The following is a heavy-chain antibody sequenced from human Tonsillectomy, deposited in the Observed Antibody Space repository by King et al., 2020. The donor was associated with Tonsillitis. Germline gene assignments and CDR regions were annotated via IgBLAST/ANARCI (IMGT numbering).Heavy chain of an antibody. CDR3: ARVGSVTIFGVVLPERTFDL. D-gene: IGHD3-3*01. Sequence: QLQESGPGLVKPSETLSLTCAVSGGTISSNNWWSWVRQPPGKGLEWIGEIYHSGRTNYNPSLKSRVTISVDESTNQFSLNLSSVTAADTAVYYCARVGSVTIFGVVLPERTFDLWGQGTLVTVSS. CDR1: GGTISSNNW. J-gene: IGHJ4*02. CDR2: IYHSGRT. V-gene: IGHV4-4*02.